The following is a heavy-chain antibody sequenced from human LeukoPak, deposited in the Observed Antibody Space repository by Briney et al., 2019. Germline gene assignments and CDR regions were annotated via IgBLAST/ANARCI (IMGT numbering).Heavy chain of an antibody. J-gene: IGHJ3*02. Sequence: PSETLSLTCTVSGASISDSCWSWIRQPPGKGLEWIGYIYTSGGSVYNPSLLGRVSISADMSKNQFSLNVNSVTAADTAVYFCARHPTVFGGSSGAFDIWGQGAMVTVTS. CDR2: IYTSGGS. V-gene: IGHV4-4*09. CDR1: GASISDSC. D-gene: IGHD3-16*01. CDR3: ARHPTVFGGSSGAFDI.